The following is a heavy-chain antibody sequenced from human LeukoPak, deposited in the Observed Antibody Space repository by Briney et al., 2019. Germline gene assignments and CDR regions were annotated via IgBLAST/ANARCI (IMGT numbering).Heavy chain of an antibody. J-gene: IGHJ6*03. D-gene: IGHD6-13*01. Sequence: SVKVSCKASGGTFSSYAISWVRQAPGQGLEWMGGIIPIFGTANYAQKFQGRVTITADESTSTAYVELSSLRSEDTAVYYCARVGEGAAGRDYYYYYYMDVWGKGTTVTVSS. V-gene: IGHV1-69*13. CDR1: GGTFSSYA. CDR2: IIPIFGTA. CDR3: ARVGEGAAGRDYYYYYYMDV.